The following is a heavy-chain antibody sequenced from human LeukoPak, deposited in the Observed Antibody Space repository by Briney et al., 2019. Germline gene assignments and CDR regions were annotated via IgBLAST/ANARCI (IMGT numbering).Heavy chain of an antibody. D-gene: IGHD6-13*01. V-gene: IGHV3-23*01. J-gene: IGHJ6*02. CDR1: GFTFSTYA. CDR2: ISGSSDSA. CDR3: AAATAAAGASNGMDV. Sequence: PGGSLRLSCAASGFTFSTYAMSWVRQAPGKGLNWVSSISGSSDSAYYADSVKGRFTISRDNAKNTLYLQMNSLRIEDTAVYYCAAATAAAGASNGMDVWGQGTTVTVSS.